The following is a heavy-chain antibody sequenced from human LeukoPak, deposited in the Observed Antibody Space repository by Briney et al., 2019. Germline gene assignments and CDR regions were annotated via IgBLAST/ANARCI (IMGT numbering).Heavy chain of an antibody. CDR2: IYHSGST. CDR1: GYSISSGYY. D-gene: IGHD6-6*01. CDR3: ARQTSSSSYYYYYYYMDV. J-gene: IGHJ6*03. V-gene: IGHV4-38-2*01. Sequence: SETLSLTCAVSGYSISSGYYWGWIRQPPGKGLECIGRIYHSGSTYYNPSLKKRVTISVDTSKNQFSLKLSSVTAADTAVYYCARQTSSSSYYYYYYYMDVWGKGTTVTVSS.